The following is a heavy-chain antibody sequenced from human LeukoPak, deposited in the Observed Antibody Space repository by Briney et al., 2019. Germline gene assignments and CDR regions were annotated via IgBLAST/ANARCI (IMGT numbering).Heavy chain of an antibody. CDR3: ARQPSSGFYSDY. D-gene: IGHD3-22*01. CDR2: IYQSGGT. CDR1: GGSISSSNW. V-gene: IGHV4-4*02. Sequence: SGTLSLTCAVSGGSISSSNWWSWVRQPPGKGLEWIGEIYQSGGTNYNTPLKGRVTISLDKSKNQFSLKLSSVTAADTAVYYCARQPSSGFYSDYWGQGILVTVSS. J-gene: IGHJ4*02.